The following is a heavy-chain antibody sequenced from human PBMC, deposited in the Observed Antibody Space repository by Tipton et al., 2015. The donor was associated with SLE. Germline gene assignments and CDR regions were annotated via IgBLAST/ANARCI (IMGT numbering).Heavy chain of an antibody. CDR3: VKGRLSGSYGGTDY. V-gene: IGHV3-23*01. Sequence: SLRLSCAASGFTFSSYAISWVRQAPGKGLQWVSAIVGSGASTYYADSVKGRFTISRDNSKNTLYLQMNSLRAEDTAVYYCVKGRLSGSYGGTDYWGQGTLVIVSS. D-gene: IGHD3-10*01. CDR1: GFTFSSYA. CDR2: IVGSGAST. J-gene: IGHJ4*02.